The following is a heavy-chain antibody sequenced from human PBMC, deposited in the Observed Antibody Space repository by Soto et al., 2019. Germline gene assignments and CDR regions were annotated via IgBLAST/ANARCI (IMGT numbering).Heavy chain of an antibody. CDR1: GYSFTNYW. D-gene: IGHD6-13*01. CDR3: ARTAAAGNYYYSMDV. CDR2: IYPEDSET. Sequence: GESLKISCKGSGYSFTNYWIGWVRQMPGKDLEWIGIIYPEDSETRYSPSFQGLVTISVDKSISTAYLQWNSLQASDTAMYYCARTAAAGNYYYSMDVWGQGTTVTGAS. J-gene: IGHJ6*02. V-gene: IGHV5-51*01.